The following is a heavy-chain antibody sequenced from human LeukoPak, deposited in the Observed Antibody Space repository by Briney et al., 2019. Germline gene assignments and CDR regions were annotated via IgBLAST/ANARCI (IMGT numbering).Heavy chain of an antibody. V-gene: IGHV3-11*01. J-gene: IGHJ4*02. CDR2: ISSSGSTI. CDR3: ARDPHYYGSGSYLDY. D-gene: IGHD3-10*01. Sequence: GGSLRLSCAASGLTFSDYYMSWIRHAPGKGLEWVSCISSSGSTIYYADSVKGRFTISRDNAKNSLYLQMNSLRAEDTAVYYCARDPHYYGSGSYLDYWGQGTLVTVSS. CDR1: GLTFSDYY.